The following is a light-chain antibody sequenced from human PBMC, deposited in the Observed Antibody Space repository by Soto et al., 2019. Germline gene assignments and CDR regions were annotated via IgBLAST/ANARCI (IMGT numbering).Light chain of an antibody. CDR3: QQYGSSIRT. CDR2: GAS. CDR1: QSVFSNY. J-gene: IGKJ1*01. Sequence: EIVLTQSPGTLSLSPGERATLSCRASQSVFSNYLAWYQQKPGQAPRPLIYGASSRATAIPDRFSGSGSGTDFTLTINRLEPEDFAVYYCQQYGSSIRTFGQGTKVEIK. V-gene: IGKV3-20*01.